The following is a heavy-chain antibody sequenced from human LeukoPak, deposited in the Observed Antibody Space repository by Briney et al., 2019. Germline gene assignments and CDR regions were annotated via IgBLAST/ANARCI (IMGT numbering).Heavy chain of an antibody. CDR3: ARGRPLLSHFDY. CDR1: GGTFSSYA. D-gene: IGHD2-21*02. Sequence: GASVKVSCKASGGTFSSYAIIWVRQAPGQGLEWMGMIIPIFNTANYAQKFQGRVTITADESTSTAYMELSSLTAEDTAVYYCARGRPLLSHFDYWGQGTLVTVSS. J-gene: IGHJ4*02. V-gene: IGHV1-69*13. CDR2: IIPIFNTA.